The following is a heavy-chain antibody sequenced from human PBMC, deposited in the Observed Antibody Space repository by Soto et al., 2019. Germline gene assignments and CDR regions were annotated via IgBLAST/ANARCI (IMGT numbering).Heavy chain of an antibody. CDR1: GFTFSSYA. D-gene: IGHD2-15*01. CDR2: ISGSGGST. J-gene: IGHJ4*02. Sequence: EVQLLESCGGLVQPGGSLRLSCAASGFTFSSYAMSWVRQALGKGLEWVSAISGSGGSTYYADSVKGRFTISRDNSKNTRYLQMNSRRAEDTAVYDCANKQWWERDYWGQGPLVTVSS. CDR3: ANKQWWERDY. V-gene: IGHV3-23*01.